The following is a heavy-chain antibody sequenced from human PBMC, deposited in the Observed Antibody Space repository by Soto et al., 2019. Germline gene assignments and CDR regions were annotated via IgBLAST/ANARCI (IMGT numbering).Heavy chain of an antibody. CDR2: ISAYNGNT. Sequence: ASVKVSCKASGYTFTSYGISWARQAPGQGLEWTGWISAYNGNTNYAQKLQGRVTMTTDPSTSTAYMELRSLRSDDTAVYYCARDLRDSSGSYYGRDYWGQGTLVTVSS. CDR3: ARDLRDSSGSYYGRDY. CDR1: GYTFTSYG. V-gene: IGHV1-18*01. D-gene: IGHD6-19*01. J-gene: IGHJ4*02.